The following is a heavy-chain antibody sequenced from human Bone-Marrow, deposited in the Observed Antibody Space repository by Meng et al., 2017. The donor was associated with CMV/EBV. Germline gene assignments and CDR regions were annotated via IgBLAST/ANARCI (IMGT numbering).Heavy chain of an antibody. J-gene: IGHJ4*02. Sequence: GGSLRLSCAASGFSFSAYAMNWVRQAPGKGLEWVSSISSTGTYIYYAESVKGRFTISRDNAKNSLYLQMNSLRAEDTAVYYCARTIAAAGEADYWGQGTLVTVSS. CDR2: ISSTGTYI. CDR1: GFSFSAYA. D-gene: IGHD6-13*01. V-gene: IGHV3-21*01. CDR3: ARTIAAAGEADY.